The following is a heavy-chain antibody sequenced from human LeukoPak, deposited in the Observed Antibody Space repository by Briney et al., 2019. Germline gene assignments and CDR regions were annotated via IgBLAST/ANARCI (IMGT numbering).Heavy chain of an antibody. CDR3: AKWGSSWPNDY. D-gene: IGHD6-13*01. J-gene: IGHJ4*02. CDR1: GFTFSSYA. CDR2: ISGSGGST. Sequence: GGSLRLSCAASGFTFSSYAMSWVRQAPGQGLGWVSAISGSGGSTYYADSVKGRFTISRDNSKNTLYLQMNSLRAEDTAVHYCAKWGSSWPNDYWGQGTLVTVSS. V-gene: IGHV3-23*01.